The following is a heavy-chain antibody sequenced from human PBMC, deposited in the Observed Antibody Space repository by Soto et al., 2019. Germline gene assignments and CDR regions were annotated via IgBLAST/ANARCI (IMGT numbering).Heavy chain of an antibody. J-gene: IGHJ6*02. CDR1: GYGFDSCG. Sequence: GASVKVSCKDSGYGFDSCGMSWVRHAPEQGLEWMGLVSAYNGNTNYAQKLQGRVTMTTDTSTSTAYMELRSLRSDDTAVYYWARARVQTYYDFRSGDPDYYYYYGMDVWGQGTTVTVSS. V-gene: IGHV1-18*04. CDR2: VSAYNGNT. D-gene: IGHD3-3*01. CDR3: ARARVQTYYDFRSGDPDYYYYYGMDV.